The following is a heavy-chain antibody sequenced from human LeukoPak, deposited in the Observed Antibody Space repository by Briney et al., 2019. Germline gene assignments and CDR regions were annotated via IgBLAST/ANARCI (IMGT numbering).Heavy chain of an antibody. D-gene: IGHD1-26*01. Sequence: PGGSLRLSCAASGFTFEKYVMNWVRQAPGKGLEWLATIYGSGVSISYADSVKGRFTTSRDNSNNTLYLQMNSLRAEDTAMYFCAKDLGWELPAEAYWGQGILVTVSS. CDR1: GFTFEKYV. V-gene: IGHV3-23*01. CDR3: AKDLGWELPAEAY. J-gene: IGHJ4*02. CDR2: IYGSGVSI.